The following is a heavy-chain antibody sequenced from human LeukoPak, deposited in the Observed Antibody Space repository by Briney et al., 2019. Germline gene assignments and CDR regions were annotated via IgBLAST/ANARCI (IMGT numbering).Heavy chain of an antibody. CDR2: ISSSSSTI. CDR3: AKAASPTTRYFDY. V-gene: IGHV3-48*01. CDR1: GFTFSSYS. D-gene: IGHD1-26*01. Sequence: GGSLRLSCAASGFTFSSYSMNWVRQAPGKGLEWVSYISSSSSTIYYADSVKGRFTISRDNSKNTLYLQMNSLRAEDTAVYYCAKAASPTTRYFDYWGQGTLVTVSS. J-gene: IGHJ4*02.